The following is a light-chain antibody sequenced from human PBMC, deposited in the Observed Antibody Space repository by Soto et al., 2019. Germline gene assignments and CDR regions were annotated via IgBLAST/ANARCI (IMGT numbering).Light chain of an antibody. V-gene: IGLV1-40*01. CDR2: VNS. J-gene: IGLJ1*01. CDR1: SSNIGAGYD. CDR3: QSYDSSARV. Sequence: QPVLTQPPSVSGAPGERVTISCTGSSSNIGAGYDVHWYQQLPGTAPKLLIYVNSNRPSGVPDRFSGSKSGTSASLAITGLQAEDEADYYCQSYDSSARVFGTGTKLTVL.